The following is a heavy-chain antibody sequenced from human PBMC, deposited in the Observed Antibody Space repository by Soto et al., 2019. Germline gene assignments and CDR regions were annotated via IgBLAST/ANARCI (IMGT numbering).Heavy chain of an antibody. J-gene: IGHJ3*02. D-gene: IGHD3-3*01. CDR3: ARERITIFGVALDAFDI. Sequence: ASVKVSCKASGYTFTSYAMHWVRQAHGQRLEWMGWINAGNGNTKYSQKFQGRVTITRDTSASTAYMELSSLRSEDTAVSYCARERITIFGVALDAFDIWGQGTMVTVSS. CDR1: GYTFTSYA. CDR2: INAGNGNT. V-gene: IGHV1-3*01.